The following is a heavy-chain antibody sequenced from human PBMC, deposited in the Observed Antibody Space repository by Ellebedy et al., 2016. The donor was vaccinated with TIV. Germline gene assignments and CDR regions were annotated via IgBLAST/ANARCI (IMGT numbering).Heavy chain of an antibody. J-gene: IGHJ4*02. V-gene: IGHV3-33*05. CDR3: ARLLWSGDLSGFDY. D-gene: IGHD3-10*01. CDR2: ILYDGNNK. CDR1: GFTFSNHG. Sequence: GESLKISXAASGFTFSNHGMHWVRQAPGKGLEWLAVILYDGNNKHYADSVKGRFTISRDNSKNTLYVQMNSLRAEDTSVYYCARLLWSGDLSGFDYWGQGTLVTVSS.